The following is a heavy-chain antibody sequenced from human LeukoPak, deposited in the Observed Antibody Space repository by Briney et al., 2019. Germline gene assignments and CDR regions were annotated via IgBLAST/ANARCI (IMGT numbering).Heavy chain of an antibody. D-gene: IGHD3-22*01. Sequence: ASVKVSCKASGYTFTSYGISWVRQAPGQGLEWMGWISAYNGNTNYAQKLQGRVTMTTDTSTSTAYMELRSLRSDDTAVYYCARDLFTMIAYAAGAFDIWGQGTMVTVSS. V-gene: IGHV1-18*01. J-gene: IGHJ3*02. CDR1: GYTFTSYG. CDR2: ISAYNGNT. CDR3: ARDLFTMIAYAAGAFDI.